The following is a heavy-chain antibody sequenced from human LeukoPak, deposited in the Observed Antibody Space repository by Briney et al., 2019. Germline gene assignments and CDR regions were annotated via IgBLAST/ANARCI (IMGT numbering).Heavy chain of an antibody. D-gene: IGHD4-17*01. J-gene: IGHJ4*02. CDR3: ARVKRPCVELRCPSVGGPFDY. CDR1: GYTFTSYG. V-gene: IGHV1-18*04. Sequence: ASVKVSCKASGYTFTSYGISWVRQAPGQGPEWMGWISAYNGNTNYAQKLQGRVTMTTDTSTSTAYMELRSLRSDDTAVYYCARVKRPCVELRCPSVGGPFDYWGQGTLVTVSS. CDR2: ISAYNGNT.